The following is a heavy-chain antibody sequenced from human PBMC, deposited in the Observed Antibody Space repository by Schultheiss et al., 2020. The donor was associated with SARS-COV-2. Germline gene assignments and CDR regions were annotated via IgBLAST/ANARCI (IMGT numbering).Heavy chain of an antibody. V-gene: IGHV4-39*01. CDR1: GASISSSSYY. CDR2: IYYSGST. Sequence: SETLSLICTVSGASISSSSYYWGWVRQPPGKGLEWIGNIYYSGSTSYNPSLKSRVTISVDTSKNQFSLKLSSVTASDTAVYYCARHAIVVVMGWFDPWGQGTLVTVSS. CDR3: ARHAIVVVMGWFDP. J-gene: IGHJ5*02. D-gene: IGHD3-22*01.